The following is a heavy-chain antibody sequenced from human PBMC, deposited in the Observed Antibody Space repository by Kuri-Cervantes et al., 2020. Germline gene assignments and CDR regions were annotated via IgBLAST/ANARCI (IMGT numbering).Heavy chain of an antibody. CDR3: ARVDHYYDSSGWVFDY. Sequence: ASVKVSCKASGYTFTSYYMHWVRQAPGQGLEWMGIINPSGGSTSYAQKFQGRVTMTRDTSTSTVYMELSSLRSEDMAVYYCARVDHYYDSSGWVFDYWGQGTLVTVSS. D-gene: IGHD3-22*01. CDR2: INPSGGST. V-gene: IGHV1-46*01. J-gene: IGHJ4*02. CDR1: GYTFTSYY.